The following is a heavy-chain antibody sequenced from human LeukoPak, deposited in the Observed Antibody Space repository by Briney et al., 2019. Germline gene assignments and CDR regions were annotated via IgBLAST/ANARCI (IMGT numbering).Heavy chain of an antibody. Sequence: SETLPLTCTVSGGSISSSSYYWSWIRQPPGKGLEWIGYIYYSGSTNYNPSLKSRVTISVDTSKNQFSLKLSSVTAADTAVYYCARDKADFDYWGQGTLVTVSS. J-gene: IGHJ4*02. CDR3: ARDKADFDY. CDR2: IYYSGST. CDR1: GGSISSSSYY. V-gene: IGHV4-61*01.